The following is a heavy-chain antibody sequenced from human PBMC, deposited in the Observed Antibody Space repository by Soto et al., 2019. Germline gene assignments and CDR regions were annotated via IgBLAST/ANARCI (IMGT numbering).Heavy chain of an antibody. V-gene: IGHV4-31*03. Sequence: SETLSLTCTVSGGYISSGGYYWSWIRQQPGKGLERIGYIYYSGSTYYKPSLKSRVTISVDTSKIQFSLKLSSVTAADTAVYYCARGAWSVYNWIYERSYYFDYWGQGTLVTVSS. CDR2: IYYSGST. J-gene: IGHJ4*02. CDR3: ARGAWSVYNWIYERSYYFDY. CDR1: GGYISSGGYY. D-gene: IGHD1-7*01.